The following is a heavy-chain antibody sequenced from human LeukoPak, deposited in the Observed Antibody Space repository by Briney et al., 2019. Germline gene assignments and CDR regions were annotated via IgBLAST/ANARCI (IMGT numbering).Heavy chain of an antibody. V-gene: IGHV3-64*04. CDR2: ISSNGGST. CDR3: ARDPYGSGSHDFDY. J-gene: IGHJ4*02. Sequence: GGSLRLSCSASGFTFSSYAMHWVRQAPGKGLEYVSAISSNGGSTYYADSVKGRFTISRDNSKNTLYLQMNSLRAEDTAVYYCARDPYGSGSHDFDYWGQGTLVTVSS. CDR1: GFTFSSYA. D-gene: IGHD3-10*01.